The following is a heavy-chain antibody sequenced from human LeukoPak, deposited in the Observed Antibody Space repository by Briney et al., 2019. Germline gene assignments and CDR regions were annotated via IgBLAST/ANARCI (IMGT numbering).Heavy chain of an antibody. CDR2: IYYSGRT. Sequence: PSETLSLTCTVSGGSISSYYWSWIRQPPGKGLEWIGYIYYSGRTNYNPSLKSRVTISVDTSKNQFSLKLSSVTAADTAVYYCARDVITNAFDIWGQGTMVTVSS. V-gene: IGHV4-59*01. CDR1: GGSISSYY. D-gene: IGHD3-10*01. J-gene: IGHJ3*02. CDR3: ARDVITNAFDI.